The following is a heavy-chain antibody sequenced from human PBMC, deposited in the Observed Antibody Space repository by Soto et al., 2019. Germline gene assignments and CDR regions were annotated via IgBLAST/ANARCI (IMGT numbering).Heavy chain of an antibody. CDR2: IYDSGST. J-gene: IGHJ5*02. V-gene: IGHV4-39*01. CDR1: GGSISRSGYY. Sequence: QLQLQESGPGLVKPSETLSLTCTVSGGSISRSGYYWGWIRQPPGKGLEWIGTIYDSGSTYYNPSLKSLVTTSVDTSKNQFSLKLSSVTAADTAVYYCATSNWFDPWGQGTLVTVSS. CDR3: ATSNWFDP.